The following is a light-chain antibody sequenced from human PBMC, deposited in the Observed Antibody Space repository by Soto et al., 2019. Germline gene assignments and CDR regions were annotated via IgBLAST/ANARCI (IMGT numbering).Light chain of an antibody. CDR1: QSISND. CDR2: GAS. CDR3: KQYNNWPRT. V-gene: IGKV3-15*01. Sequence: EIVMTQSPASLSVSPGERAIVSCRAGQSISNDLAWYQQNPGQAPRLLIYGASTRAAGVPSRFSGSGSGTEFILTISSLQSEEFGVYYCKQYNNWPRTVGRGTKVDIK. J-gene: IGKJ1*01.